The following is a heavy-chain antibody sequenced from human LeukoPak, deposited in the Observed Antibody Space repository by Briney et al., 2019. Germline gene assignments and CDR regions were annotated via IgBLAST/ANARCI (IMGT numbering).Heavy chain of an antibody. J-gene: IGHJ4*02. V-gene: IGHV4-34*01. CDR1: GGSFSGYY. D-gene: IGHD5-18*01. Sequence: PSETLSLTCAVYGGSFSGYYWSWIRQPPGKGLEWIGEINHSGSTNYNPSLKSRVTISVDTSKNQFSLKLSSVIAADTAVCYCARDVYSDGFDYWGQGTLVTVSS. CDR2: INHSGST. CDR3: ARDVYSDGFDY.